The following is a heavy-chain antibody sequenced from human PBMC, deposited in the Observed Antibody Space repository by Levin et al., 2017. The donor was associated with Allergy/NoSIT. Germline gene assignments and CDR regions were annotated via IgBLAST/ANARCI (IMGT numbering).Heavy chain of an antibody. CDR1: GGPISSDY. Sequence: SQTLSLTCTVSGGPISSDYWSWIRQPPGKGLEWIGYIYYSGSTNHNPSLKSRVTISLDTSKNQFSLKLRSVTAADTAVYYCAKHVSGRARGHDDGMDVWGQGTTVTVSS. D-gene: IGHD3-10*01. CDR2: IYYSGST. CDR3: AKHVSGRARGHDDGMDV. J-gene: IGHJ6*02. V-gene: IGHV4-59*08.